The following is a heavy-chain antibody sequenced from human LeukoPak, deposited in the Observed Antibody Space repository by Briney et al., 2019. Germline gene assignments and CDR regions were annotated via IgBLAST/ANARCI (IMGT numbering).Heavy chain of an antibody. CDR2: IYYSGST. Sequence: SETLSLTCTVSVGSISSSSYYWGWIRQPPGKGLEWIGSIYYSGSTYYNPSLKSRVTISVDTSKNQFSLKLSSVTAADTAVYYCVKSRSGYPFDHWGQGTLVTVSS. CDR3: VKSRSGYPFDH. D-gene: IGHD3-3*01. CDR1: VGSISSSSYY. J-gene: IGHJ4*02. V-gene: IGHV4-39*07.